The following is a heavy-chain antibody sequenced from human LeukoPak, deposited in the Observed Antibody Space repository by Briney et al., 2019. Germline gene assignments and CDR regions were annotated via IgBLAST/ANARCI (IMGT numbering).Heavy chain of an antibody. CDR1: GGSFSGYY. CDR3: ARDWSAMTETPYYMDV. V-gene: IGHV4-34*01. CDR2: TNRSGST. Sequence: PSETLSLTCAVYGGSFSGYYWSWLRQPPGKGLEWIGETNRSGSTNYNPSLKSRVTISVDTSKTQFSLKLGSVTAADTAVYYCARDWSAMTETPYYMDVWGKGTTVTVSS. J-gene: IGHJ6*03. D-gene: IGHD2-2*01.